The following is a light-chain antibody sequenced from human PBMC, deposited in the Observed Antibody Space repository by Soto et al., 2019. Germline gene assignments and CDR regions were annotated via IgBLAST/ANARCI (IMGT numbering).Light chain of an antibody. Sequence: QSVLTQPPSASGSPGQSVTISCTGTGSDVGGYKYVSWYQQHPGNAPKLIIYEVNKQPSGVPDRFSGSKSGNTASLTVSGLQAEDEADYYCTSYAGNNDVLFGGGTQLTVL. CDR2: EVN. V-gene: IGLV2-8*01. CDR1: GSDVGGYKY. CDR3: TSYAGNNDVL. J-gene: IGLJ2*01.